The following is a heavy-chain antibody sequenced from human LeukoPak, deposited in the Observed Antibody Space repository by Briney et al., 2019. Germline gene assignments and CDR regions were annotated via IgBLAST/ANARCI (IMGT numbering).Heavy chain of an antibody. D-gene: IGHD6-19*01. CDR2: ISGSGGST. J-gene: IGHJ4*02. V-gene: IGHV3-23*01. CDR1: GFTFSSYA. Sequence: GGFLRLSCAASGFTFSSYAMSWVRQAPGKGLEWVSAISGSGGSTYYADSVKGRFTISRDNSKNTLYLQMNSLRAEDTAVYYCAKVRIAVVEPADFDYWGQGTLVTVSS. CDR3: AKVRIAVVEPADFDY.